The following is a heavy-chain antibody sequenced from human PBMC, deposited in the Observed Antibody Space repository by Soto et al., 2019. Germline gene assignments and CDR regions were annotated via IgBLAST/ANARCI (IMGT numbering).Heavy chain of an antibody. D-gene: IGHD2-8*01. CDR2: ITGSGDNT. CDR3: EWDS. CDR1: GFTFNNYA. V-gene: IGHV3-23*01. J-gene: IGHJ4*02. Sequence: EVQLLESGGGLVQPGGSLRLSCVASGFTFNNYAMSWVRQAPGKGLEWVSAITGSGDNTYYADSVKGRFTISRDNSKNKLDLQMNSLRVEDTGVYYCEWDSWGQGTLVTVSS.